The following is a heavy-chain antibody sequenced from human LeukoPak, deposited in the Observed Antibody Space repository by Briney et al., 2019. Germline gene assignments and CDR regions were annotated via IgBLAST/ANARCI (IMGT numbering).Heavy chain of an antibody. J-gene: IGHJ4*02. CDR3: ARLERRPPPYYFDY. D-gene: IGHD3-3*01. CDR2: IHPGDSDT. V-gene: IGHV5-51*01. Sequence: GESLKISCKGSGYSFTSYWIGWVRQMPGKGLEWMGIIHPGDSDTRYSPSFQGQVTISADKSISTAYLRWSSLKASDTAIYYCARLERRPPPYYFDYWGQGTLVTVSS. CDR1: GYSFTSYW.